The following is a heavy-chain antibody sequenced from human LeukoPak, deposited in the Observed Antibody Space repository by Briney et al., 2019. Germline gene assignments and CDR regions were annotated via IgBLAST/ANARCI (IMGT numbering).Heavy chain of an antibody. CDR3: ARGIADPYSFDS. CDR1: GGSINFYY. D-gene: IGHD6-13*01. V-gene: IGHV4-4*07. CDR2: IYSTGST. J-gene: IGHJ4*02. Sequence: SESLSLTCTVSGGSINFYYWNWIRQPAGKGLEWIGRIYSTGSTNYSPSLKSRVTMSVDKSKNQFSLNLSSVTAADTAVYYCARGIADPYSFDSWGQGILVTVSS.